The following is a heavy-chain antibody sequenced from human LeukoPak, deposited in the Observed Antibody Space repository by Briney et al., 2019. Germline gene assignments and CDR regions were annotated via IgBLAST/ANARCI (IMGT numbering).Heavy chain of an antibody. D-gene: IGHD4-23*01. CDR3: ARVFGGPVSRRFDP. CDR1: GGSFSGYY. CDR2: INHSGST. Sequence: PSETLSLTCAVYGGSFSGYYWSWIRQPPGKGLEWIGEINHSGSTNYNPSLKSRVTISVDTSKNQFSLKLSSVTAADTAVYYCARVFGGPVSRRFDPWGQGTLVIVSS. J-gene: IGHJ5*02. V-gene: IGHV4-34*01.